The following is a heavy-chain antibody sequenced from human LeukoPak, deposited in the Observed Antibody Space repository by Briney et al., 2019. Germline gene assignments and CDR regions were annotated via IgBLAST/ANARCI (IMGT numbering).Heavy chain of an antibody. CDR1: GYSFTSYW. CDR3: ARLPDLVAGTGAWFDP. Sequence: GESLKISCKGSGYSFTSYWIGWVRQMPGKGLEWMGIIYPGGSDTNYTPSFQGQVTISADNTISTAYLQWSSLKASDTAMYYCARLPDLVAGTGAWFDPWGQGTLVTVSS. CDR2: IYPGGSDT. V-gene: IGHV5-51*03. D-gene: IGHD6-19*01. J-gene: IGHJ5*02.